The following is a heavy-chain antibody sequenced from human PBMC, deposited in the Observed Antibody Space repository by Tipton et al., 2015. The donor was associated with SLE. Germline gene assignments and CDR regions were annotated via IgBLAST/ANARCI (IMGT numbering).Heavy chain of an antibody. CDR1: GGSFSGYY. CDR2: INHSGST. V-gene: IGHV4-34*01. CDR3: ARGPDRAAFD. D-gene: IGHD6-13*01. J-gene: IGHJ4*02. Sequence: LRLSCAVYGGSFSGYYWSWIRQPPGKGLEWIGEINHSGSTNYNPSLKSRVTISVDTFKNQFSLKLSSVTAADTAVYYCARGPDRAAFDWGQGTLVTVSS.